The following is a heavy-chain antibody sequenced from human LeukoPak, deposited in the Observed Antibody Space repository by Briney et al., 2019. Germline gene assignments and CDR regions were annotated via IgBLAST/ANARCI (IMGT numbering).Heavy chain of an antibody. D-gene: IGHD3-10*01. V-gene: IGHV3-7*01. J-gene: IGHJ4*02. CDR1: GFTFSSYW. CDR2: IKQDGSEK. CDR3: VRDGSGSYRASDY. Sequence: PGGSLRLSCAASGFTFSSYWMSWERQAPGKGLEWVASIKQDGSEKYYVDSVKGRFTISRDNAKNPLYLQMNSLRAEDTAVYYCVRDGSGSYRASDYWGQGTLVTVSS.